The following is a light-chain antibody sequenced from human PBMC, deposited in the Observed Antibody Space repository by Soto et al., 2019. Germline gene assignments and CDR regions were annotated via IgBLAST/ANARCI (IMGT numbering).Light chain of an antibody. CDR1: QSVDSR. J-gene: IGKJ5*01. CDR3: QQYINWPT. Sequence: EIVMTQSPATLSVSPGESATLSCRASQSVDSRLAWYQHKPGQAPRLLIYDASTRATGVPARFGGSGSGTEFTLTISRLQSEDFAVYYCQQYINWPTFGQGTRLEIK. CDR2: DAS. V-gene: IGKV3-15*01.